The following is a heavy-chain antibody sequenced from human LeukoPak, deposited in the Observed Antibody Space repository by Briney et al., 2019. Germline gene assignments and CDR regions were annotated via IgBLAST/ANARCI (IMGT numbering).Heavy chain of an antibody. CDR1: GITFSSYA. Sequence: QPGGSLRLSCSASGITFSSYAMHWVRPAPGKGLEYVSTISSNGGDTYYADSVKGRFTISRDNSKNTLYLQMSSLRAEDTAVYYCVNSRMTTVTAFDYWGQGTLVTVSS. CDR3: VNSRMTTVTAFDY. CDR2: ISSNGGDT. D-gene: IGHD4-17*01. J-gene: IGHJ4*02. V-gene: IGHV3-64D*06.